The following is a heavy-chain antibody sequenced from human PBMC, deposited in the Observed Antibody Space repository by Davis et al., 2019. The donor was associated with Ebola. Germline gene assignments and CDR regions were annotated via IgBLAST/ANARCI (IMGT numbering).Heavy chain of an antibody. Sequence: GESLKISCKGSGYSFTSYWISWVRQMPGKGLEWMGRIDPSDSYTDYSPSFPGHVSISTDKSINTAYLQWNSLKASDTAMYFCARHFVGKLFGMDVWGQGTTVTVSS. CDR2: IDPSDSYT. D-gene: IGHD3-3*02. CDR3: ARHFVGKLFGMDV. CDR1: GYSFTSYW. J-gene: IGHJ6*02. V-gene: IGHV5-10-1*01.